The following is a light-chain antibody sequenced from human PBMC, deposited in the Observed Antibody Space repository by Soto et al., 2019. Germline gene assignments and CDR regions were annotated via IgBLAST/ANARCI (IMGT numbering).Light chain of an antibody. CDR3: QQYNKWTPLT. V-gene: IGKV3-15*01. CDR1: QSVSSN. Sequence: EIVMTQSPATLSVSPGERATLSCRASQSVSSNLAWYQQKPGQDPRLLIYGASTRATGIPARFSGSGSGTEFTLTISRLQAEDFAVYYCQQYNKWTPLTFGGGTKVEIK. CDR2: GAS. J-gene: IGKJ4*01.